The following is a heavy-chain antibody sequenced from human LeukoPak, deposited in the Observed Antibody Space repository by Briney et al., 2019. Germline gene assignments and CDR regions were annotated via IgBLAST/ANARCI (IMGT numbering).Heavy chain of an antibody. CDR1: GFTFSSYG. J-gene: IGHJ4*02. D-gene: IGHD4-17*01. Sequence: GGSLRLSCTSSGFTFSSYGMHWVRQAPGKGLEWVAVISYDGSNKYYADSVKGRFTISRDNSKNTLYLQMNSLRAEDTAVYYCAKDRGEGGDYWGQGTLVTVSS. CDR2: ISYDGSNK. CDR3: AKDRGEGGDY. V-gene: IGHV3-30*18.